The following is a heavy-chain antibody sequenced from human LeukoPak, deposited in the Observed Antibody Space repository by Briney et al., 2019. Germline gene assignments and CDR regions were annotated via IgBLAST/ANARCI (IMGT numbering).Heavy chain of an antibody. D-gene: IGHD2-2*01. CDR1: GFSLSTSGMC. CDR2: IDWDDDK. CDR3: ARIYRYCSTTSCYVPDY. J-gene: IGHJ4*02. Sequence: SGPALVKPTQTLTLTRSFSGFSLSTSGMCVSWIRQPPGKALEWLARIDWDDDKYYSTSLKTRLTISKGTSKNQVVLTMTNMDPVDTATYYCARIYRYCSTTSCYVPDYWGQGTLVTVSS. V-gene: IGHV2-70*11.